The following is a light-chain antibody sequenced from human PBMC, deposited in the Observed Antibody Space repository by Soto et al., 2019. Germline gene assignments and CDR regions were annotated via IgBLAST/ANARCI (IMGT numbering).Light chain of an antibody. CDR3: TSYTSSSTLI. J-gene: IGLJ2*01. CDR2: AVT. Sequence: QPASVSGSPGQSVTISCTGTSSDVGGYNYVSWYQHHPGKAPKLMIYAVTNRPSGVSTRFSGSKSGDTASLTISGLRTEDDAEYYCTSYTSSSTLIFGGGTKLTVL. V-gene: IGLV2-14*01. CDR1: SSDVGGYNY.